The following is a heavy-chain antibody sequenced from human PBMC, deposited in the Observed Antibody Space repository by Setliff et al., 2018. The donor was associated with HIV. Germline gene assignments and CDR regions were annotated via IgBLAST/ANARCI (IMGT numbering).Heavy chain of an antibody. CDR2: IIHTGST. CDR3: ARGRSCSSSSCYLVYYYYYGMDV. V-gene: IGHV4-34*01. CDR1: GGSFSGYY. J-gene: IGHJ6*02. Sequence: SETLSLTCAVYGGSFSGYYWSWIRQPPGKGLEWIGEIIHTGSTNYNPSLKSRVTISVDTSKNQFSLRLSSVTAADPAVYYCARGRSCSSSSCYLVYYYYYGMDVWGHGSTVTVSS. D-gene: IGHD2-2*01.